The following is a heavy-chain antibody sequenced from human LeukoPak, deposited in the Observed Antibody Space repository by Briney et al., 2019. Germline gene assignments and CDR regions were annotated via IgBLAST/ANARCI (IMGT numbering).Heavy chain of an antibody. CDR1: GFTFSSYA. J-gene: IGHJ4*02. CDR3: AKVSCGSSSCPLDY. D-gene: IGHD2-2*01. V-gene: IGHV3-23*01. Sequence: GGSLRLSCAASGFTFSSYAMSWVRQAPGEGLDWVSVISGGGDITYYADSVRGRFTISRGNSKNTLYLQMNSLRAEDTAVYYCAKVSCGSSSCPLDYWGQGTLVTVSS. CDR2: ISGGGDIT.